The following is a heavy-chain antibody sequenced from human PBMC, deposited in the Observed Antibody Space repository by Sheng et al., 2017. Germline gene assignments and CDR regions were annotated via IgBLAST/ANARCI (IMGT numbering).Heavy chain of an antibody. CDR3: ATGYGGNSHYAD. CDR2: IIPVGRRA. CDR1: RGSFNAYG. J-gene: IGHJ4*02. D-gene: IGHD4-17*01. Sequence: QIQLVQSGAEVKEPGSSVKVSCKPSRGSFNAYGISWVRQAPGHGLEWVGVIIPVGRRANYAQKFQTRLTITADTSSTTAYMQLNSLKFEDTAVYYCATGYGGNSHYADWGQGTLVIVSS. V-gene: IGHV1-69*10.